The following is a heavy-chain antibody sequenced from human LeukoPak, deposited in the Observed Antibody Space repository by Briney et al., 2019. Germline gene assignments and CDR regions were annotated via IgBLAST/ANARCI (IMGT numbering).Heavy chain of an antibody. Sequence: GGSLRLSCAASGFTFSDYYMSWIRQAPGKGLEWVSYISSSGSTIYYADSVKGRFAISRDNAKNSLYLQMNSLRAEDTAVYYCASTSDSSGYYRLDYWGQGTLVTVSS. CDR3: ASTSDSSGYYRLDY. CDR2: ISSSGSTI. CDR1: GFTFSDYY. D-gene: IGHD3-22*01. V-gene: IGHV3-11*04. J-gene: IGHJ4*02.